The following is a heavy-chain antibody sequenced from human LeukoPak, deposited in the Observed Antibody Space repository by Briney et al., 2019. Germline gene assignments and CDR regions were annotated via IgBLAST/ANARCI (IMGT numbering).Heavy chain of an antibody. CDR1: GFTFSSYA. Sequence: GGSLRLSCAASGFTFSSYAMSWVRQAPGKGLEWVSAISGSGGSTYYADSVKGRFTISRDNSKNTLYLQMNSLRAEDTAVYYCAKTRGVVVTAIPGVIWFDPWGQGTLVTVSS. D-gene: IGHD2-21*02. V-gene: IGHV3-23*01. J-gene: IGHJ5*02. CDR3: AKTRGVVVTAIPGVIWFDP. CDR2: ISGSGGST.